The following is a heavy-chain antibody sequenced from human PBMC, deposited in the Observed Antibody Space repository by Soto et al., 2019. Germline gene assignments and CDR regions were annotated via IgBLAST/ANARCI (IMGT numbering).Heavy chain of an antibody. V-gene: IGHV1-18*01. CDR1: GYTFSTYG. CDR3: VSSSSGKIAY. Sequence: QVPLVQSGAEVKKPGASVKVSCKASGYTFSTYGINWVRQAPGQGLAWMGWISAYNGDTNYEQKLQGTVTMTTDTPTSTAYTELRSLRSDDTVVYYCVSSSSGKIAYWGQGTLVTASS. J-gene: IGHJ4*02. CDR2: ISAYNGDT. D-gene: IGHD6-19*01.